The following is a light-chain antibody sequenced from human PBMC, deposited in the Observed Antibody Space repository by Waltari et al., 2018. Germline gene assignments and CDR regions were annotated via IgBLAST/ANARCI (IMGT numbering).Light chain of an antibody. CDR3: QKYGSLPAT. CDR2: DAS. Sequence: EIMLTQSPGTLSLSPGERATLSCRASQSISRYLAWYQQKPGQAPRLLIYDASSRATGIPDRFSGSGSGTDFSLTISRLGPEDFAVYYCQKYGSLPATFGQGTKVEIK. V-gene: IGKV3-20*01. J-gene: IGKJ1*01. CDR1: QSISRY.